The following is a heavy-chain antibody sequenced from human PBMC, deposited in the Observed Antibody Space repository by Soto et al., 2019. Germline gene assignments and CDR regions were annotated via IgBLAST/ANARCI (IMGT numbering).Heavy chain of an antibody. CDR2: ISSSGDSI. J-gene: IGHJ4*02. CDR3: GTNGPTRVTAGFDY. Sequence: EVQLVESGGGLVQPGGSLRLSCATSGFTFSTSAMDWVRQSPGKGLEWLSYISSSGDSIYYADSVKGRFTVSRDNAKNSLFLQMNSLRDEDTAFYYCGTNGPTRVTAGFDYWGQGTLVTVSS. CDR1: GFTFSTSA. D-gene: IGHD4-17*01. V-gene: IGHV3-48*03.